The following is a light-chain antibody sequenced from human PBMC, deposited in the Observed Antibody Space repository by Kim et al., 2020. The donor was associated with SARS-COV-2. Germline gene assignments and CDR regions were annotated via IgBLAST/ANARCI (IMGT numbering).Light chain of an antibody. V-gene: IGLV3-1*01. CDR1: KLGDKY. CDR2: QDN. J-gene: IGLJ1*01. Sequence: SYELTQPPSVSVSPGQTASITCSGYKLGDKYVSWYQQKPGHSPVVVIYQDNQRPSGIPERFSGSNSGNTATLTISGTQAMDEADYYCQAWDSSTHTYV. CDR3: QAWDSSTHTYV.